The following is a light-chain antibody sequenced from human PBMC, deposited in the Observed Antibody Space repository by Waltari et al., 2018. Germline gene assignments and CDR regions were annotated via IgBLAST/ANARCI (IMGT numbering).Light chain of an antibody. CDR2: AAS. CDR1: QSIGDY. J-gene: IGKJ5*01. Sequence: DIQMTQSPSSLSASVGDRVTITCRASQSIGDYVNWFQQKPGKAPNLLIYAASRLQSGVPSRFSGGGSGTDFTLTISSLHPEDFATYYCQQVYSPPITFGQGTRLEIK. CDR3: QQVYSPPIT. V-gene: IGKV1-39*01.